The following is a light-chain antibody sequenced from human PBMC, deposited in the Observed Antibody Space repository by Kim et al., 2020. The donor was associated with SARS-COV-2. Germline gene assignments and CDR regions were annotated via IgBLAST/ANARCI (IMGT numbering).Light chain of an antibody. V-gene: IGLV1-47*02. CDR2: SNN. CDR1: SSNIGSNY. Sequence: QSVLTQPPSASETPGHRFTISCSGSSSNIGSNYVSWYQQFPGTAPKLLLYSNNQRPSGVPDRFSGSKSGTSASLAISGLRSEDEADYYCAAWDDSRSGRKVFGGGTQLTVL. CDR3: AAWDDSRSGRKV. J-gene: IGLJ3*02.